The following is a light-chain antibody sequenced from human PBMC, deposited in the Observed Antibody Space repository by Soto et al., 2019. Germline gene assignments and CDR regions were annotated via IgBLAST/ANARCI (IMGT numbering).Light chain of an antibody. Sequence: QSALTQPASVSGSPGQSITISCTGTSSDVGSYNLVSWYQQHPGKAPKLMIYEGSKRPSGVSTRFSGSKSGNTASLTISCLQAEDEADYYGCSYAGSSTSVVFGGGTTLTVL. CDR2: EGS. J-gene: IGLJ2*01. CDR1: SSDVGSYNL. V-gene: IGLV2-23*01. CDR3: CSYAGSSTSVV.